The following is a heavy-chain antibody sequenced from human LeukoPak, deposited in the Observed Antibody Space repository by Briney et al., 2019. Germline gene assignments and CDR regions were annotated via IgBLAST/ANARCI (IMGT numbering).Heavy chain of an antibody. CDR1: GGSISSSNYF. CDR3: ARGKTYYDISKDAFDI. J-gene: IGHJ3*02. Sequence: PSETLSLTCTVSGGSISSSNYFWGWIRQPPGKGLEWIGSIYYSGSTNYNPSLKSRVTISVDTSKNQFSLKLSSVTAADTAVYYCARGKTYYDISKDAFDIWGQGTMVTVSS. CDR2: IYYSGST. D-gene: IGHD3-22*01. V-gene: IGHV4-39*07.